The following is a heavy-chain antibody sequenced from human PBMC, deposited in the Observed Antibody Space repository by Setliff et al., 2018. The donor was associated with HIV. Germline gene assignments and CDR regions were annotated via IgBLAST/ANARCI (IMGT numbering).Heavy chain of an antibody. CDR1: GYTFNNYG. CDR2: INTHSGYT. CDR3: AKDPRAAVATICDY. J-gene: IGHJ4*02. Sequence: GASVKVSCKASGYTFNNYGISWVRQAPGQGLEWMGWINTHSGYTNYAQNVQGRVTVTMDTSTSTAYMDLRSLKSDDTAVYYCAKDPRAAVATICDYWGQGTLVTVSS. V-gene: IGHV1-18*01. D-gene: IGHD5-12*01.